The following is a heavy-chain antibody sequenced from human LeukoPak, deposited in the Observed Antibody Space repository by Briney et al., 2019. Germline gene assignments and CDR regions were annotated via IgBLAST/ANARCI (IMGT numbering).Heavy chain of an antibody. CDR2: IWYDGSRK. CDR3: ARGNYEGSGYPDY. CDR1: GFTFRTYG. J-gene: IGHJ4*02. Sequence: GGSLRLSCEPSGFTFRTYGMHWARQAPGKGLEWVAVIWYDGSRKEYADSVKGRFTVSRDNSKNILSLQMNSLTVGDTAVYYCARGNYEGSGYPDYWGQGTLVTVSA. V-gene: IGHV3-33*01. D-gene: IGHD3-22*01.